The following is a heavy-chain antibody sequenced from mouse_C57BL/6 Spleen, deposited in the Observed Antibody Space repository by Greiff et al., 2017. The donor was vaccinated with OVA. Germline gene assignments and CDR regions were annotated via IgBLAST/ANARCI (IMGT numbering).Heavy chain of an antibody. CDR3: ARRGDYCYAMDY. J-gene: IGHJ4*01. Sequence: EVKVEESGGGLVQPGGSLKLSCAASGFTFSDYYMYWVRQTPEKRLEWVAYISNGGGSTYYPDTVKGRFTISRDNAKNTLYLQMSRLKSEDTAMYYCARRGDYCYAMDYWGQGTSVTVSS. CDR2: ISNGGGST. CDR1: GFTFSDYY. V-gene: IGHV5-12*01.